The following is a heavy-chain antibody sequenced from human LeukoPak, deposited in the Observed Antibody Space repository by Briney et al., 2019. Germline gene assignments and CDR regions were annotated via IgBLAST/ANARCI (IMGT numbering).Heavy chain of an antibody. Sequence: GGSLRLSCAASGFTFSSYAMNWVRQAPGKGLEWVSGISGSGGSTYYADSVKGRFTVSRDNSKNTLYLQMNSLRAEDTAVYYCAKVHSNGWSKNDFWGQGTLVTVSS. CDR1: GFTFSSYA. CDR2: ISGSGGST. J-gene: IGHJ4*02. D-gene: IGHD6-19*01. CDR3: AKVHSNGWSKNDF. V-gene: IGHV3-23*01.